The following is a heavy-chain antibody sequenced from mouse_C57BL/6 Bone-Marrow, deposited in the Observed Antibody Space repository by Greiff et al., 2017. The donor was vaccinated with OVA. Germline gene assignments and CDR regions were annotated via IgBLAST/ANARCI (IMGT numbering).Heavy chain of an antibody. D-gene: IGHD4-1*02. Sequence: VQLVESGAELARPGASVKLSCKASGYTFTSYCISWVKQRTGQGLEWIGEIYPRSGNTYYNEKFKGKATLTADKSSSTAYMELRSLTSEDSAVYFCANWDWFAYWGQGTLVTVSA. CDR2: IYPRSGNT. CDR3: ANWDWFAY. CDR1: GYTFTSYC. V-gene: IGHV1-81*01. J-gene: IGHJ3*01.